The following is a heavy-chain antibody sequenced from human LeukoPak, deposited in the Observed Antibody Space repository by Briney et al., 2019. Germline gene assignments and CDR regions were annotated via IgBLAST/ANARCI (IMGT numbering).Heavy chain of an antibody. CDR3: ATALYYYGSGSKHDAFDI. Sequence: ASVKVSCKASGGTFSSYAISWVRQAPGQGLEWMGWINPNSGGTNYAQKFQGWVTMTRDTSISTAYMELSRLRSDDTAVYYCATALYYYGSGSKHDAFDIWGQGTMVTVSS. J-gene: IGHJ3*02. V-gene: IGHV1-2*04. CDR1: GGTFSSYA. CDR2: INPNSGGT. D-gene: IGHD3-10*01.